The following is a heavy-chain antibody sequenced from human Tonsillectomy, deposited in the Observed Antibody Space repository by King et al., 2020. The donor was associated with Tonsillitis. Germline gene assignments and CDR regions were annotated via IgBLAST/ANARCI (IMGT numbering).Heavy chain of an antibody. D-gene: IGHD3-22*01. CDR1: GYSFTSYW. J-gene: IGHJ4*02. V-gene: IGHV5-51*01. CDR2: IYPGDADT. Sequence: VQLVQSGAEVKKPGESLKISCKGSGYSFTSYWIGWVRQMPGKGLEWMGIIYPGDADTRYSPSFQGQVTTSADKSISTAYLQWSSLKASDTAMYYCARGEVGYYYDSSGEYYFDYWGQGTLVTVSS. CDR3: ARGEVGYYYDSSGEYYFDY.